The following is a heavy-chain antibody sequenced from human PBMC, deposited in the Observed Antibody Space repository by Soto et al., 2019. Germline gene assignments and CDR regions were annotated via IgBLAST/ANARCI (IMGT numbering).Heavy chain of an antibody. D-gene: IGHD6-19*01. J-gene: IGHJ4*02. CDR1: GGSISIGGYY. CDR3: ARGTRGIAVAGLHY. Sequence: SETLSLTCTVSGGSISIGGYYWSWILQHPGKGLEWIGYIYYSGSTYYNPSLKSRVTISVDTSKNQFSLKLSSVTAADTAVYYCARGTRGIAVAGLHYWGQGTLVTVSS. CDR2: IYYSGST. V-gene: IGHV4-31*03.